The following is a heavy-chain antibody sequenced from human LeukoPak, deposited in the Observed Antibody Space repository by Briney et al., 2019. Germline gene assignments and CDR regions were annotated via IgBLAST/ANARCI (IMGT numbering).Heavy chain of an antibody. CDR2: ISSSGSII. CDR1: GFTFSTYE. J-gene: IGHJ6*03. Sequence: GGSLRLSCAASGFTFSTYEINWVRQAPGKGLEWVSYISSSGSIIYYADSVKDRFTISRDNAKNSLYLQMNSLRAEDTAVYYCARGDRDLLDYYYYMDVWGKGTTVTISS. V-gene: IGHV3-48*03. CDR3: ARGDRDLLDYYYYMDV. D-gene: IGHD3-3*01.